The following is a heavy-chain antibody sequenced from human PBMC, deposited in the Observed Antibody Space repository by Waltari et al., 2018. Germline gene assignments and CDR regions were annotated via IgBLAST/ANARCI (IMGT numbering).Heavy chain of an antibody. J-gene: IGHJ5*02. CDR1: GFSLSTSGMR. V-gene: IGHV2-70*04. CDR3: ARSVVAATGGWFDP. D-gene: IGHD2-15*01. CDR2: IDWDDDK. Sequence: QVTLKESGPALVKPTQTLTLTCTFSGFSLSTSGMRVSWIRQPPGKALEWLARIDWDDDKFYSTSLKTRLTISKDTSKNQVVLTMTNMDPVDTATYYCARSVVAATGGWFDPWGQGTLVTVSS.